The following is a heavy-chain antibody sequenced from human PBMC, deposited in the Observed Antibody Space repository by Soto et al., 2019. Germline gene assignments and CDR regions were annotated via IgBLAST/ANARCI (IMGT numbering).Heavy chain of an antibody. V-gene: IGHV3-7*01. J-gene: IGHJ4*02. CDR1: GFTFSSYW. Sequence: GESLKISCAASGFTFSSYWMSWVRQAPGKGLEWVANIKQDGSEKYYVDSVKGRFTISRDNAKNSLYLQMNSLRAEDTAVYYCARTRSLITMVRGVIGFGFDYWGQGTLVTVSS. CDR3: ARTRSLITMVRGVIGFGFDY. CDR2: IKQDGSEK. D-gene: IGHD3-10*01.